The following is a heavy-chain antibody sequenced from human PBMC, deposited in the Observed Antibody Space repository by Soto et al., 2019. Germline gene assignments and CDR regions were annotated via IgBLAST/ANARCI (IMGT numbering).Heavy chain of an antibody. J-gene: IGHJ6*02. Sequence: ANYAQKFPGRVTITADASTSTAYMELSSLRSEDTAVYYCARGAEKQRLPAPSRLDYYGMDVWGQGTTVTVSS. CDR3: ARGAEKQRLPAPSRLDYYGMDV. D-gene: IGHD6-25*01. V-gene: IGHV1-69*01. CDR2: A.